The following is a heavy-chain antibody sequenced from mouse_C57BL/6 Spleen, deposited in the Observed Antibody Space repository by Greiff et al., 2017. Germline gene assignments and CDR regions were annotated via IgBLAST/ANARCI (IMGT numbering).Heavy chain of an antibody. CDR3: GSSLYYFDY. Sequence: EVKLMESGGGLVQPKGSLKLSCAASGFSFNTYAMNWVRQAPGKGLEWVARIRSKSNNYATYYADSVKDRFTISRDDAESMLYLQMNNVKAEDTAMYYCGSSLYYFDYWGQGTTLTVSS. V-gene: IGHV10-1*01. J-gene: IGHJ2*01. CDR2: IRSKSNNYAT. CDR1: GFSFNTYA.